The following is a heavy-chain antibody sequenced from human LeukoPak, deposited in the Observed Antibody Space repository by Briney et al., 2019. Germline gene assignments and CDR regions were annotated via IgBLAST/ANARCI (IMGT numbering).Heavy chain of an antibody. CDR2: IRSKAYGGTT. V-gene: IGHV3-49*04. CDR1: GFTFGDYA. Sequence: GRSLRLSCTASGFTFGDYAMSWVRQAPGKGLEWVGFIRSKAYGGTTEDAASVKSRFTSSRDDSNSLASVQMNSLKTEDTVVSYCTRENYFDYWGQGTLVTVSS. J-gene: IGHJ4*02. CDR3: TRENYFDY.